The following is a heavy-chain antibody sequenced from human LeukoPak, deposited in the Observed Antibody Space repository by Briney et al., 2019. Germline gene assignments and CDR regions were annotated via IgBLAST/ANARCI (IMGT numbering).Heavy chain of an antibody. CDR2: MWYDGSNK. CDR3: ARDEVTTPRD. CDR1: GFTFSSYG. Sequence: PGRSLRLSCAASGFTFSSYGMHWVRQAPGKGLEWVVVMWYDGSNKYYADSVKGRFTISRDNSKNTPYLQMHSLRAEDTAVYYCARDEVTTPRDWGQGTLVTVSS. J-gene: IGHJ4*02. V-gene: IGHV3-33*01. D-gene: IGHD4-17*01.